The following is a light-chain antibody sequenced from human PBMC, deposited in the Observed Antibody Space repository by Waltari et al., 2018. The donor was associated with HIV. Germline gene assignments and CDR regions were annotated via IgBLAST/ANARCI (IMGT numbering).Light chain of an antibody. Sequence: DIVMTQSPDSLVVSLGERATINCKSTQSLLFRSDNKNYLTWYQQKPGPPPKLLIYWASTRESGVPDRFSGSGSGTDFTLTISSLQAEDVAVYYCQQYYSSPTFGQGTKVEIK. CDR3: QQYYSSPT. CDR1: QSLLFRSDNKNY. CDR2: WAS. J-gene: IGKJ1*01. V-gene: IGKV4-1*01.